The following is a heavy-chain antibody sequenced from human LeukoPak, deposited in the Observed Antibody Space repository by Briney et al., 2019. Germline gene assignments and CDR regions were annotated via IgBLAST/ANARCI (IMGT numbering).Heavy chain of an antibody. Sequence: SETLSLTCAVSGGSISSGGYSWIWMREPSGKGLVWIGYIYHSGSTYYNPSLKSRVTISVDRPKNQFSLKLSSVTAADTAVYFCARGIPTYRSGYDRGRINWFDPWGQGTLVTVSS. V-gene: IGHV4-30-2*01. J-gene: IGHJ5*02. D-gene: IGHD5-12*01. CDR2: IYHSGST. CDR3: ARGIPTYRSGYDRGRINWFDP. CDR1: GGSISSGGYS.